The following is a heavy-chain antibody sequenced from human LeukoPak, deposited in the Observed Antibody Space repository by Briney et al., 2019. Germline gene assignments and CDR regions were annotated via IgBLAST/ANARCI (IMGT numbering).Heavy chain of an antibody. J-gene: IGHJ5*02. D-gene: IGHD3-10*01. CDR1: GYSFTTYW. V-gene: IGHV5-51*01. CDR2: IYPGDSDT. CDR3: ARGGRRYYGSGSYPNWFDP. Sequence: GGSLRLSCKASGYSFTTYWIGWVRQMPGKGLEWMGIIYPGDSDTRYSPSFQGQVTISADKSISTAYLQWSSLKASDTAMYYCARGGRRYYGSGSYPNWFDPWGQGTLVTVSS.